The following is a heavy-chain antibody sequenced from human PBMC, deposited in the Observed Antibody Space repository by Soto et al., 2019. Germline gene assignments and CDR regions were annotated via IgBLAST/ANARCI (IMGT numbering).Heavy chain of an antibody. Sequence: QVHLVQSGAEVKKPGSSVKVSCKASGGTFSRYAISWVRQAPGQGLEWMGGIIHIFGTANYAQKLQVRVTITADKSTSTAYMELSSLRSEDTAVYYCAREPYYELCSGADWVQGTMVTVSS. CDR2: IIHIFGTA. J-gene: IGHJ4*02. V-gene: IGHV1-69*06. CDR1: GGTFSRYA. D-gene: IGHD3-3*01. CDR3: AREPYYELCSGAD.